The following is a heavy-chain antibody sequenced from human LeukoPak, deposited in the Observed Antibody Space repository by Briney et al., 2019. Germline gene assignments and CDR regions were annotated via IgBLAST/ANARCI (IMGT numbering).Heavy chain of an antibody. J-gene: IGHJ4*02. V-gene: IGHV1-69*04. CDR1: GGTFSSYT. Sequence: SVKVSCKASGGTFSSYTISWVRQAPGQGLEWMGRIIPIFGIANYAQKFQGRVTITADKSTSTAYMELSSLRSEDTAVYYCARDGGIVGATSAFDYWGQGTLVTVSS. D-gene: IGHD1-26*01. CDR3: ARDGGIVGATSAFDY. CDR2: IIPIFGIA.